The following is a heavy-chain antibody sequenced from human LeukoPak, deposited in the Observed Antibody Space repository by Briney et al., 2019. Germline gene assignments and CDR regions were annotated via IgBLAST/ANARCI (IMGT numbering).Heavy chain of an antibody. V-gene: IGHV3-21*06. CDR2: ISSSSSYI. J-gene: IGHJ3*02. Sequence: GGSLRLSCAASGFTFSSYTMNWVRQAPGKGLEWVSSISSSSSYIYYADSVKGRFTISRDNAKNSLYLQMNSLRTEDTVVYYCGRDTYDILTGYYKWAFDIWGQGTMVTVSS. CDR1: GFTFSSYT. CDR3: GRDTYDILTGYYKWAFDI. D-gene: IGHD3-9*01.